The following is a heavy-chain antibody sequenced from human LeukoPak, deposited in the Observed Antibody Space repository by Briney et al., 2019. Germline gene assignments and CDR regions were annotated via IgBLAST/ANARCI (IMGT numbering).Heavy chain of an antibody. CDR3: ARAYIVVVPAAISWFDP. J-gene: IGHJ5*02. D-gene: IGHD2-2*02. CDR1: GYTFTGYY. Sequence: ASVKVSCKASGYTFTGYYMHWVRQAPGQGLEWMGWINPNSGGTNYAQKFQGRVTMTRDTSISTAYMELSRLRSDDTAVYYCARAYIVVVPAAISWFDPWAREPWSPSPQ. CDR2: INPNSGGT. V-gene: IGHV1-2*02.